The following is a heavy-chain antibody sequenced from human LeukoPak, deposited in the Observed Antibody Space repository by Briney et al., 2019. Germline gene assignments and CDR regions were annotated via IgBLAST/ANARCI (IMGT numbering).Heavy chain of an antibody. CDR2: ISYDGSNK. D-gene: IGHD6-19*01. V-gene: IGHV3-30-3*01. CDR3: VRDKSRSGGWPFDY. Sequence: GGSLRLSCAASGFTFSSYAMHWVRQAPGKGLEWVAVISYDGSNKYYADSVKGRFTISRDNSKNTLYLQMNSLRAEDTAVYYCVRDKSRSGGWPFDYWGQGTLVTVSS. J-gene: IGHJ4*02. CDR1: GFTFSSYA.